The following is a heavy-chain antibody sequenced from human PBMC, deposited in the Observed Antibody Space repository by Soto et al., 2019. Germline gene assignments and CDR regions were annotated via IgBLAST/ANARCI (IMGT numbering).Heavy chain of an antibody. J-gene: IGHJ6*02. CDR1: GGSSSSGGYY. CDR2: IYYSGST. D-gene: IGHD6-13*01. CDR3: ARAPPIAAAGEGYYYYGMDV. Sequence: QVQLQESGPGLVKPSQTLSLTCTVSGGSSSSGGYYWSWIRQHPGKGLEWIGYIYYSGSTYYNPSLKSRVTISVETSKNQCSLKLSSVTAADTAVYYCARAPPIAAAGEGYYYYGMDVWGQGTTVTVSS. V-gene: IGHV4-31*03.